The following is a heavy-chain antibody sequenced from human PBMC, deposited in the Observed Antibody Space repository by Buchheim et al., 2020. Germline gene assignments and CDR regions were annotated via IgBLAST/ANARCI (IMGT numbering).Heavy chain of an antibody. Sequence: QVQLVESGGGVVQPGRSLRLSCAASGFTFSSYAMHWVRQAPGKGLEWVAVISYDGSNKYYADSVKGRFTISRDNSKNTLYLQMNSLRAEDTAVYYCARDNIRAFDYWGQGTL. J-gene: IGHJ4*02. CDR2: ISYDGSNK. V-gene: IGHV3-30-3*01. CDR1: GFTFSSYA. D-gene: IGHD1-26*01. CDR3: ARDNIRAFDY.